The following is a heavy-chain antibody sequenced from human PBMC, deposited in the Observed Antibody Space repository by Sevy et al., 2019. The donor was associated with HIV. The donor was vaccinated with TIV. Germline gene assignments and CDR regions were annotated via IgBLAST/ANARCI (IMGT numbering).Heavy chain of an antibody. CDR3: TTRLVLCSSTSCYRGSFGY. CDR2: IKSKTDGGTT. D-gene: IGHD2-2*01. J-gene: IGHJ4*02. Sequence: GGSLRLSCAASGFTFNNAWMSWVRQAPGKGLEWVGRIKSKTDGGTTDYAAPVKGRFTISRDDSKNTLYLQMNSLKTEDTAVYYCTTRLVLCSSTSCYRGSFGYWGQGTLVTVSS. V-gene: IGHV3-15*01. CDR1: GFTFNNAW.